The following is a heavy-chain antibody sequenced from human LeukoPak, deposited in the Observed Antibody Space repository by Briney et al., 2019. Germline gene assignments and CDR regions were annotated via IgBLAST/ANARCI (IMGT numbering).Heavy chain of an antibody. V-gene: IGHV4-34*01. J-gene: IGHJ4*02. D-gene: IGHD6-19*01. Sequence: SETLSLTCAVYGGSFSGYYWSWIRQPPGKGLEWIGEIDHSGSTNYNPSLKSRVTISVDTSKNQFSLKLSSVTAADTAVYYCARGKVVAGTPGQNSWDYWGQGTLVTVSS. CDR3: ARGKVVAGTPGQNSWDY. CDR2: IDHSGST. CDR1: GGSFSGYY.